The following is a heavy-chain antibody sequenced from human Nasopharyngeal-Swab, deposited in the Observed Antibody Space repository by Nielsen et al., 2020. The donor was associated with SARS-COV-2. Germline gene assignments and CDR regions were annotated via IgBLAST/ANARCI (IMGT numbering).Heavy chain of an antibody. Sequence: GESLKISCAASGFTFSSYGMHWVRQAPGKGLEWVAVIWFDGSNKYYADSVKGRFTISRDNSKNTLYLQMNSLRAEDTAVYYCARDVLGDDWYFDLWGRGTLVTVSS. CDR3: ARDVLGDDWYFDL. V-gene: IGHV3-33*01. CDR1: GFTFSSYG. CDR2: IWFDGSNK. J-gene: IGHJ2*01. D-gene: IGHD2-21*02.